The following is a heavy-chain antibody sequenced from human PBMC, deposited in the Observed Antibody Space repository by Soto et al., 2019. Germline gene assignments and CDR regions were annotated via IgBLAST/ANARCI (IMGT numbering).Heavy chain of an antibody. J-gene: IGHJ6*02. Sequence: QVQLVESGGGVVQPGRSLRLSCAASGFTFSSYAMHWVRQAPGKGLEWVAVISYDGSSKYYADSVKGRFTISRDNSNNTLSLQMNSLRAEDTAVYYCARELEPVYYYYGMDVWGQGTTVTVSS. CDR3: ARELEPVYYYYGMDV. CDR1: GFTFSSYA. CDR2: ISYDGSSK. D-gene: IGHD6-6*01. V-gene: IGHV3-30-3*01.